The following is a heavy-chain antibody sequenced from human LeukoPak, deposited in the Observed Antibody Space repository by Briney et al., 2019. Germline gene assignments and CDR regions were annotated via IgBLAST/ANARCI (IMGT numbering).Heavy chain of an antibody. CDR2: IYYSGST. V-gene: IGHV4-39*01. J-gene: IGHJ3*02. D-gene: IGHD3-3*01. CDR3: ARQGGSGITIFGVVADAFDI. CDR1: GFSLSTSGVG. Sequence: SGPTLVKPTQTLTLTCTFSGFSLSTSGVGVGWIRQPPEKGLEWIGSIYYSGSTYYNPSLKSRVTISVDTSKNQFSLKLSSVTAADTAVYYCARQGGSGITIFGVVADAFDIWGQGTMVTVSS.